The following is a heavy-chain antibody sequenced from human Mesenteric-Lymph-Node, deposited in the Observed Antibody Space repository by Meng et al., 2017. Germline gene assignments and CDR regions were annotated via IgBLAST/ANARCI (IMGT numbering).Heavy chain of an antibody. CDR3: ARDVVVGQTTRAPFDY. V-gene: IGHV3-48*03. Sequence: GESLKISCAASGFTFSSYEMNWVRQAPGKGLEWVSYISSSGSTIYYADSVKGRFTISRDNAKNSLYLQMNSLRAEDTAVYYCARDVVVGQTTRAPFDYWGQGTLVTVSS. CDR1: GFTFSSYE. J-gene: IGHJ4*02. CDR2: ISSSGSTI. D-gene: IGHD3-22*01.